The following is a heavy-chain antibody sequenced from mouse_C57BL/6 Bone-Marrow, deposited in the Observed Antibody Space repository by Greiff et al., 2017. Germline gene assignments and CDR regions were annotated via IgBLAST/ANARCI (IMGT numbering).Heavy chain of an antibody. CDR1: GYTFTSYW. Sequence: QVQLQQPGAELVKPGASVKLSCKASGYTFTSYWMHWVKQRPGRGLEWIGRIDPNSGGTKYNEKFKSKGTLTVDKPSSTAYMQLSSLTSEDSAVYYCARSTYSNYRYYYAMDYWGQGTSVTVSS. CDR2: IDPNSGGT. J-gene: IGHJ4*01. D-gene: IGHD2-5*01. CDR3: ARSTYSNYRYYYAMDY. V-gene: IGHV1-72*01.